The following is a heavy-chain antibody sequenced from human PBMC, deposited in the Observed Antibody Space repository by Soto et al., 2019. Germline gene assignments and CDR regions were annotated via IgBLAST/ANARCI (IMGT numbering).Heavy chain of an antibody. Sequence: ASVKVSCKASGYTFTSYGISWVRQAPGQGLEWMGWISAYNGKTNYAQKLQGRVTMTTDTSTSTAYMELRSLRSDDTAVYYCARDLRPGYYYGSGRHNWFDPWGQGTLVTVSS. CDR2: ISAYNGKT. V-gene: IGHV1-18*04. D-gene: IGHD3-10*01. CDR1: GYTFTSYG. CDR3: ARDLRPGYYYGSGRHNWFDP. J-gene: IGHJ5*02.